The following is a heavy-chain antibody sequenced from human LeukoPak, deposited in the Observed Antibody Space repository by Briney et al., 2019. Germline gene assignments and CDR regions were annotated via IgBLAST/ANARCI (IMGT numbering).Heavy chain of an antibody. CDR1: GGSFSGYY. V-gene: IGHV4-34*01. Sequence: PSETLSLTCAVYGGSFSGYYWSWIPQPPGKGLKWIWEINHSVSTNYNPSLKSRVTISVDTSKNQFYLKLRSVTAADTAVYYCARGGKYYYGSGSSGPFDLDYWGQGTLVTVSS. D-gene: IGHD3-10*01. CDR3: ARGGKYYYGSGSSGPFDLDY. J-gene: IGHJ4*02. CDR2: INHSVST.